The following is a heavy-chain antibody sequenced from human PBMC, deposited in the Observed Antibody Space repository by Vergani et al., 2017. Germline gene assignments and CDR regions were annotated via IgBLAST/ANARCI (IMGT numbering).Heavy chain of an antibody. Sequence: QVQLVQSGAEVKKPGSSVKVSCKASGGTFSSYTISWVRQAPGQGLEWMGRIIPILGIANYAQKFQGRVTITADKSTSTAYMELSSLRSEDTAVYYCARALGRRPFYYYDGMDVWGQGTTVTVSS. V-gene: IGHV1-69*02. CDR3: ARALGRRPFYYYDGMDV. CDR2: IIPILGIA. J-gene: IGHJ6*02. CDR1: GGTFSSYT.